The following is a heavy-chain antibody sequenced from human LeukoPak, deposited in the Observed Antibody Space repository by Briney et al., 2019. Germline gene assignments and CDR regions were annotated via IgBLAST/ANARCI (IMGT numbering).Heavy chain of an antibody. Sequence: HTGGSLRLSCAASGFTFSSYGMHWVRQAPGKGLEWVAVISYDGNNKYYADSVKGRFTISRDNSKNTLYLQMNSLRAEDTAVYYCASMYFSQYLQYWGQGTLVTVSS. CDR3: ASMYFSQYLQY. CDR1: GFTFSSYG. J-gene: IGHJ1*01. V-gene: IGHV3-30*03. CDR2: ISYDGNNK. D-gene: IGHD2-8*01.